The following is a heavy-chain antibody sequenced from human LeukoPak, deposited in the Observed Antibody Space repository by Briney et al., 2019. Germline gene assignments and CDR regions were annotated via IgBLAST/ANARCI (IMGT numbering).Heavy chain of an antibody. J-gene: IGHJ5*02. D-gene: IGHD6-13*01. CDR2: INHSGST. CDR1: GGSFSGYY. Sequence: SETLSLTCAVYGGSFSGYYWSWIRQPPGKGLEWIGEINHSGSTNYNPSLKSRVTISVDTSKNQFSLKLSSVTAADTAVYYCAREGPRAAGSIPNWFDPWGQGTLVTVSS. CDR3: AREGPRAAGSIPNWFDP. V-gene: IGHV4-34*01.